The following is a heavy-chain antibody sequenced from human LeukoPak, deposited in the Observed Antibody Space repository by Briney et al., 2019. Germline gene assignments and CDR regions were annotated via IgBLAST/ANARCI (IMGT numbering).Heavy chain of an antibody. CDR3: ARQLETCAPPFYCRY. J-gene: IGHJ4*02. D-gene: IGHD1-26*01. V-gene: IGHV3-11*04. Sequence: PGGSLRLSCAASGFTLSAYYMSWIRQAPGKGLEWVSYISSSGSTMYYADSVKGRFTISRDNAKNSLYLQMNSLRAEDTAVYYYARQLETCAPPFYCRYWDQGTVVSVLS. CDR1: GFTLSAYY. CDR2: ISSSGSTM.